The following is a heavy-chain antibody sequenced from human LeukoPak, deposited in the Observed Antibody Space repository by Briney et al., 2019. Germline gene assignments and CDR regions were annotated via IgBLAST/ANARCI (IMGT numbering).Heavy chain of an antibody. V-gene: IGHV1-2*02. Sequence: ASVKVSCKASGYTFSDYHMHWVRQAPGQGPEWMGSINPNNGATNYAQKFQGRVTMTRDTSISTVYMALSSLRSDDTAVYYCTREGRPANYYDWFDPWGQGTLVTVSS. CDR1: GYTFSDYH. CDR3: TREGRPANYYDWFDP. D-gene: IGHD3-10*01. CDR2: INPNNGAT. J-gene: IGHJ5*02.